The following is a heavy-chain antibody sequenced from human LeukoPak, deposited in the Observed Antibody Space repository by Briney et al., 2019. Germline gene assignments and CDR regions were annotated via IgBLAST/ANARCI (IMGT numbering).Heavy chain of an antibody. CDR2: IFDGKTV. Sequence: SDTLSLTCAVYGESLNSYYWGWIRQSPGKGLEWIGDIFDGKTVNYNPSLKSRVTISAVTSSQQFSLSLRSVTAADTAVYCASGAWSTRLKSWAQGALVIVSS. D-gene: IGHD5/OR15-5a*01. V-gene: IGHV4-34*12. CDR1: GESLNSYY. CDR3: SGAWSTRLKS. J-gene: IGHJ1*01.